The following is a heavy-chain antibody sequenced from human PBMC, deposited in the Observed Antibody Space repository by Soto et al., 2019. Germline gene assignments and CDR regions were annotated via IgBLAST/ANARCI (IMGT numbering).Heavy chain of an antibody. J-gene: IGHJ4*01. Sequence: PSETLSLTCTVSGGSISSGDYYWSWIRQHPGKGLEWIGYIHYSGCTWYNPSLESRVTISVDTPKDQFSLKLRSVTAADTAVYYCARVRGSGSYAAYYFDSWGQGTLVTVSS. CDR1: GGSISSGDYY. CDR3: ARVRGSGSYAAYYFDS. V-gene: IGHV4-30-4*01. CDR2: IHYSGCT. D-gene: IGHD3-10*01.